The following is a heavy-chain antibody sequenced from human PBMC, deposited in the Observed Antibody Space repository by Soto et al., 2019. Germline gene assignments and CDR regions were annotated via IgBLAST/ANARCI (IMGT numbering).Heavy chain of an antibody. D-gene: IGHD4-4*01. Sequence: QVQLQESGPGLVKPSETLYLTCTVSGGSISSYYWSWIRQPPGKGLEWIGYIYYSGSTNYNPSLKSRVTISVDTSKNQFSLKLSSVTAADTAVYYCTRTYSNYLFDYWGQGTLVTVSS. V-gene: IGHV4-59*01. CDR3: TRTYSNYLFDY. CDR2: IYYSGST. CDR1: GGSISSYY. J-gene: IGHJ4*02.